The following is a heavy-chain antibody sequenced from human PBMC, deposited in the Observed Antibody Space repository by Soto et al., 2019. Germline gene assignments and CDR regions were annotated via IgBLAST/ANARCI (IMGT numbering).Heavy chain of an antibody. D-gene: IGHD3-22*01. V-gene: IGHV4-59*01. J-gene: IGHJ4*02. CDR2: MYYSGST. CDR3: GGKNYDSSGYSDY. CDR1: GGSISSYY. Sequence: SETLSLTCTVSGGSISSYYWSWIRQPPGKGLEWIGYMYYSGSTNYNPSLKSRVTISVDTSKNQFSLKLSSVTAADTAVYYCGGKNYDSSGYSDYWGQGTLVTVSS.